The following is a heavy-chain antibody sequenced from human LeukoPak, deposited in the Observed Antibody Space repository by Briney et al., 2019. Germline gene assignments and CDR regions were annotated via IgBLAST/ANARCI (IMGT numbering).Heavy chain of an antibody. CDR3: ARAPWAAQYYFDY. Sequence: PGGSLRLSCAASGFTFSSYAMHGVRQAPGKGLEWVAVISYDGSNKYYADSVKGRFTISRDNSKNTLYLQMNSLRAEDTAVYYCARAPWAAQYYFDYWGQGTLVTVSS. V-gene: IGHV3-30-3*01. D-gene: IGHD2-15*01. CDR1: GFTFSSYA. CDR2: ISYDGSNK. J-gene: IGHJ4*02.